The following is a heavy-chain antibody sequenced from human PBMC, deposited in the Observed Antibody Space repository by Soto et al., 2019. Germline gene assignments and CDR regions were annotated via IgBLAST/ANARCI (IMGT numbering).Heavy chain of an antibody. J-gene: IGHJ4*02. Sequence: GASVKVSCKVSGYTLTELSMHWVRQAPGKGLEWMGGFDPEDGETIYSQKFQGRVTITRDTSTSTAYMELSSLRSEDTAVYYCARDQGYCSGGSCYIGPNYFDYWGQGTLVTVSS. CDR1: GYTLTELS. CDR3: ARDQGYCSGGSCYIGPNYFDY. D-gene: IGHD2-15*01. V-gene: IGHV1-24*01. CDR2: FDPEDGET.